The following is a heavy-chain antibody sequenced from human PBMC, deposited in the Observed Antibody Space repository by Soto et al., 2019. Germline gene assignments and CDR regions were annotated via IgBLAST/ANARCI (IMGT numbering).Heavy chain of an antibody. CDR1: GFDFGRTG. J-gene: IGHJ5*02. Sequence: GSLRLSCTASGFDFGRTGMHWVRQAPGKGLEWVAVMSYDGSKKYYGDSVRGRFTVSRDNSNNTLYLQMNSLRTDDTGIYYCAKVAASSWHANWIAPWGQGTLVTVSS. CDR3: AKVAASSWHANWIAP. D-gene: IGHD6-13*01. V-gene: IGHV3-30*18. CDR2: MSYDGSKK.